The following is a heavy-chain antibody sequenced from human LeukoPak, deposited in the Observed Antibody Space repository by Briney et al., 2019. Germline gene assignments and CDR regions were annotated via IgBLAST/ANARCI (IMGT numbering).Heavy chain of an antibody. CDR3: ARVLWFGESYYFDY. V-gene: IGHV3-7*04. J-gene: IGHJ4*02. CDR1: GFTFSSYA. Sequence: GGSLRLSCAASGFTFSSYAMNWVRQAPGKGLEWVANIKQDGSEKYYVDSVKGRFTISRDNAKNSLYLQMNSLRAEDTAVYYCARVLWFGESYYFDYWGQGTLVTVSS. CDR2: IKQDGSEK. D-gene: IGHD3-10*01.